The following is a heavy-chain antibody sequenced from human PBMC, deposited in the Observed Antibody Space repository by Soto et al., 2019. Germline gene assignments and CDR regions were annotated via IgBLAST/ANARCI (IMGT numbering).Heavy chain of an antibody. V-gene: IGHV3-23*01. D-gene: IGHD2-15*01. CDR3: AKGDGDIVVVVAATFCPFDY. CDR2: ISGSGGST. J-gene: IGHJ4*02. CDR1: GFTFSSYA. Sequence: GGSLRLSCAASGFTFSSYAMSWVRQAPGKGLEWVSAISGSGGSTYYADSVKGRFTISRDNSKNTLYLQMNSLRAEDTAVYYCAKGDGDIVVVVAATFCPFDYWGQGTLVTVSS.